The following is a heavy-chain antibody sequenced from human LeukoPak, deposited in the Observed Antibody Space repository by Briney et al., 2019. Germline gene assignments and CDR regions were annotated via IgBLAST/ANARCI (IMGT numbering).Heavy chain of an antibody. V-gene: IGHV3-23*01. Sequence: GGSLRLSCAASGFTFSSLSWVRQAPGKGLEWVSAITGSNTYYADSVKGRFTISTDNSKNTLYLQMSSLRAEDTAVYYCAKRTVTFDYWGQGTRVTVSS. CDR2: ITGSNT. D-gene: IGHD4-17*01. CDR1: GFTFSS. J-gene: IGHJ4*02. CDR3: AKRTVTFDY.